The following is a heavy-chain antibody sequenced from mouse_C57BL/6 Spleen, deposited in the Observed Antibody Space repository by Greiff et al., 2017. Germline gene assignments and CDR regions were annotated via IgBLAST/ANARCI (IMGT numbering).Heavy chain of an antibody. Sequence: VKLQQSGAELVRPGASVTLSCKASGYTFTDYEMHWVKQTPVHGLEWIGAIDPETGGTAYNQKFKGKAILTADKSSSTAYMELRSLTSEDSAVYYCTRGDGIYYYAMDYWGQGTSVTVSS. J-gene: IGHJ4*01. V-gene: IGHV1-15*01. CDR1: GYTFTDYE. CDR2: IDPETGGT. CDR3: TRGDGIYYYAMDY. D-gene: IGHD2-1*01.